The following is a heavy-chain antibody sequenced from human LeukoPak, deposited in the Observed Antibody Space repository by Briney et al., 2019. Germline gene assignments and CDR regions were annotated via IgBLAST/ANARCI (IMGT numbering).Heavy chain of an antibody. V-gene: IGHV4-34*01. Sequence: SETLSLTCAVYGGSFSGHYWSWIRQPPGKGLEWIGEINHSGSTNYNPSLESRVTISVDTSKNQFSLKLTSVTAADTAVYYCARGLGRVRFGGYYYGMDVWGQGTTVTVSS. D-gene: IGHD3-10*01. J-gene: IGHJ6*02. CDR1: GGSFSGHY. CDR2: INHSGST. CDR3: ARGLGRVRFGGYYYGMDV.